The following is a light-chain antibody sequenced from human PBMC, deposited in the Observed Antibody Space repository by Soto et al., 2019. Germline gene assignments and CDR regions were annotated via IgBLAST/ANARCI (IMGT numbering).Light chain of an antibody. Sequence: QYVLTQPASVSGSPGQSITISCTGTSSDVGGYNYVSWFQQYPGKAPKLMIYDVSTRPSGVSNRFSGSKSGNTASLTISGLQAEDEADYYCSSYTTTDTYVFGTGTKLTVL. CDR1: SSDVGGYNY. CDR2: DVS. J-gene: IGLJ1*01. CDR3: SSYTTTDTYV. V-gene: IGLV2-14*01.